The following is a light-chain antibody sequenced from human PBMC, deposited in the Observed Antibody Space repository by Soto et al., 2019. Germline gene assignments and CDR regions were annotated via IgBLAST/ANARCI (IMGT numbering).Light chain of an antibody. CDR1: QGISSY. V-gene: IGKV1-9*01. Sequence: DIQLTQSPSFLSASVGDRVTITCRASQGISSYLAWYQQKPGKAPKLLIYAASTLQSGVPSRFSGSGSGTEFTLTISSLQPEDFATYYCQQLNSHPPHLTFGGGTKVEIK. CDR2: AAS. CDR3: QQLNSHPPHLT. J-gene: IGKJ4*01.